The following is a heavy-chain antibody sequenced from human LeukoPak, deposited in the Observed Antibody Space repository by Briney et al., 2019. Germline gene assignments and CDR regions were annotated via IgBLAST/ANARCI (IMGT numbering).Heavy chain of an antibody. CDR1: GGSISSGFYD. Sequence: SETLTLTCTVSGGSISSGFYDWYWIRQPAGKGLEWIGHIYTSKSMNYNPSLKSRVTISVDTSKNQFSLKLSSVTAADAAVYYCARVWELSDAFDIWGQGTMVTVSS. D-gene: IGHD1-26*01. CDR2: IYTSKSM. V-gene: IGHV4-61*09. CDR3: ARVWELSDAFDI. J-gene: IGHJ3*02.